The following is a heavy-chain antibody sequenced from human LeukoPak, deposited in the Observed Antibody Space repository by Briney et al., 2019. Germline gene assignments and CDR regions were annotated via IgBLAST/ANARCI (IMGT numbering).Heavy chain of an antibody. Sequence: SETLSLTCSVSGGSMSRTSDYWGWIRQPPGKGLGWIGSIYFGVSTYYTPSLKSRVTISIDTSRNQFSLKLTSVTAADTAVYYCARWGSTASNWFDPWGQGTLVTVSS. CDR2: IYFGVST. V-gene: IGHV4-39*01. CDR3: ARWGSTASNWFDP. J-gene: IGHJ5*02. D-gene: IGHD2/OR15-2a*01. CDR1: GGSMSRTSDY.